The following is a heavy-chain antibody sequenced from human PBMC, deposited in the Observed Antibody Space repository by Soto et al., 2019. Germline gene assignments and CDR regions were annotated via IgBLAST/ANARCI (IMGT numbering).Heavy chain of an antibody. V-gene: IGHV4-59*01. CDR1: GGSISSYY. J-gene: IGHJ6*02. D-gene: IGHD6-19*01. Sequence: QVQLQESGPGLVKPSETLSLTCTVSGGSISSYYWSWIRQPPGKGLEWIGYIYYSGSTNYNPSLKSRVTISVDTSKNQFSLKLSSVTAADTAVYYCARVKRGSGWYWGLDYYYGMDVWGQGTTVTVSS. CDR3: ARVKRGSGWYWGLDYYYGMDV. CDR2: IYYSGST.